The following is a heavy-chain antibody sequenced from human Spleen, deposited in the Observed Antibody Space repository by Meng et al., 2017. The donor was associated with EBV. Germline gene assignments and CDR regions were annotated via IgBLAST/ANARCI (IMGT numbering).Heavy chain of an antibody. Sequence: QVNVQVAGPGLVKASGPLSLTCAVSGGSISSSNLWSWVRQPPGKGLEWIGEIYHSGSTNYNPSLKSRVTISVDKSKNQFSLKLSSVTAADTAVYYCARDSTMPENWFDPWGQGTLVTVSS. CDR2: IYHSGST. D-gene: IGHD2-2*01. CDR3: ARDSTMPENWFDP. V-gene: IGHV4-4*02. CDR1: GGSISSSNL. J-gene: IGHJ5*02.